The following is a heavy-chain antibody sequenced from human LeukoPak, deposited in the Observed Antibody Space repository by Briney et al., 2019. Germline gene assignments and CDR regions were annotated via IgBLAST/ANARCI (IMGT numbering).Heavy chain of an antibody. CDR1: GGSISSSSYY. CDR3: ARSYSGSCYYYYYMDV. J-gene: IGHJ6*03. Sequence: SETLSLTCTVSGGSISSSSYYWGWIRQPPGKGLEWIGSIYYSGSTYYNPSLKSRVTISVDTSKNQFSLKLSSVTAADTAVYYCARSYSGSCYYYYYMDVWGKGTTVTVSS. CDR2: IYYSGST. D-gene: IGHD1-26*01. V-gene: IGHV4-39*07.